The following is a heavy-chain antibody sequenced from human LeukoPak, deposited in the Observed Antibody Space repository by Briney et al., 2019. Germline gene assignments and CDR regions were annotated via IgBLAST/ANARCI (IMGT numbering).Heavy chain of an antibody. D-gene: IGHD1-26*01. J-gene: IGHJ5*02. CDR3: ARDNSVGDVAWWFDP. V-gene: IGHV1-46*01. CDR2: INPSGSTT. CDR1: GYSFTSHY. Sequence: ASVKISCKASGYSFTSHYMHWVRQAPGQGLEWLGLINPSGSTTLYAQKFQGRITMTRDMSTTTDYMELSSLRSDDTAVYYCARDNSVGDVAWWFDPWGQGTLVTVSS.